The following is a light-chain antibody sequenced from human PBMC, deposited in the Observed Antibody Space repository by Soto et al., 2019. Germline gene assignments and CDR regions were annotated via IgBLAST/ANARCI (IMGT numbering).Light chain of an antibody. CDR2: GAS. V-gene: IGKV3-20*01. CDR1: QSVSSSY. Sequence: EIVLTQYPATLSLSPGERSTLSCRASQSVSSSYLAWYQQKPGQAPRLLIYGASSRATGIPDRFSGSGSGTDFTLTISRLEPEDFAVYYCQQYGRTFGQGAMVDIK. J-gene: IGKJ1*01. CDR3: QQYGRT.